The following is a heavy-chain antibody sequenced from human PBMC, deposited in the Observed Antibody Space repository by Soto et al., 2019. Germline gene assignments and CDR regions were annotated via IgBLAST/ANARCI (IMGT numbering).Heavy chain of an antibody. D-gene: IGHD6-19*01. Sequence: PGGSLRLFCAASGFTFSRYSMNWVRQAPGKGLEWLSYINSISTTIYYADSVKCRFTISRDNAKNSLYLQMNSLRAEDTAVYYCAREYLAGNYFDYWGQGTLVTVSS. J-gene: IGHJ4*02. CDR1: GFTFSRYS. CDR3: AREYLAGNYFDY. V-gene: IGHV3-48*01. CDR2: INSISTTI.